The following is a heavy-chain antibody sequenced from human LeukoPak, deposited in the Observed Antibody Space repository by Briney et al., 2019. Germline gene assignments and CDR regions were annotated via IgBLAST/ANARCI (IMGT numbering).Heavy chain of an antibody. Sequence: GGSLRLSCAASGFTFSSYSMNWVRQAPGKGLEWVSSISSSGSYIYYADSVKGRFTISRDNSKNTLYLQMNSLRAEDTAVYYCAKLGSGYYYVTDYWGQGTLVTVSS. CDR2: ISSSGSYI. D-gene: IGHD3-22*01. CDR1: GFTFSSYS. CDR3: AKLGSGYYYVTDY. J-gene: IGHJ4*02. V-gene: IGHV3-21*01.